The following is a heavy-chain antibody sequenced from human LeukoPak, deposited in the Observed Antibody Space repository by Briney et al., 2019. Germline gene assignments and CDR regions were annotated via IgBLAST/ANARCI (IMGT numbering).Heavy chain of an antibody. V-gene: IGHV3-21*01. D-gene: IGHD3-22*01. J-gene: IGHJ5*02. Sequence: GGSLRLSCAASGFTFDDYGMSWVRQAPGKGPEWVSSISSSSSYIYYADSVKGRFTISRDNAKNSLYLQMNSLRAEDTAVYYCARGYYYDSSGYPHGPAFDPWGQGTLVTVSS. CDR1: GFTFDDYG. CDR3: ARGYYYDSSGYPHGPAFDP. CDR2: ISSSSSYI.